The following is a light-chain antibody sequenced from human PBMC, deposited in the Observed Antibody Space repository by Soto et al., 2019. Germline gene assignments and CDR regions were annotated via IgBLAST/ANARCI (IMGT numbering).Light chain of an antibody. CDR1: QTISSW. Sequence: DIQMTQSPSTLSGSVGDRVTITCRASQTISSWLAWYQQKPGKAPKLLIYKASTLKSGVPLRFSASGSGTEFSLTINSLQADDFATYYCQQYHIYSWTFGQGTKVDIK. CDR2: KAS. V-gene: IGKV1-5*03. J-gene: IGKJ1*01. CDR3: QQYHIYSWT.